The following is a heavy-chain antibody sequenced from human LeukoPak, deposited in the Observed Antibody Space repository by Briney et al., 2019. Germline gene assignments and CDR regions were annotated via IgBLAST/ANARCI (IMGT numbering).Heavy chain of an antibody. Sequence: PGGSLRLSCAASGFTFSSYSMNWVRQAPGKGLEWVSSISSSSSYIYYAGSVKGRFTISRDNAKNSLYLQMNSLRAEDTAVYYCARVGYSYGHDAFDIWGQGTMVTVSS. CDR3: ARVGYSYGHDAFDI. CDR2: ISSSSSYI. J-gene: IGHJ3*02. CDR1: GFTFSSYS. D-gene: IGHD5-18*01. V-gene: IGHV3-21*01.